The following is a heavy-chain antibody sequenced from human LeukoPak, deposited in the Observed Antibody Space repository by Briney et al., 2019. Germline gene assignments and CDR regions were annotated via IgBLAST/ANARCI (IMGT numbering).Heavy chain of an antibody. D-gene: IGHD6-13*01. CDR2: VSGSGGAT. J-gene: IGHJ4*02. CDR1: RFTFSNYD. V-gene: IGHV3-23*01. Sequence: GGSLRLSCAASRFTFSNYDLSWVRQAPGKGLEWVSTVSGSGGATYYADSVKGRFSVSRDNSKNTLNLQMNSLRVEDTAVYFCAKASFSSNWYLFDSWGQGTLVTVSS. CDR3: AKASFSSNWYLFDS.